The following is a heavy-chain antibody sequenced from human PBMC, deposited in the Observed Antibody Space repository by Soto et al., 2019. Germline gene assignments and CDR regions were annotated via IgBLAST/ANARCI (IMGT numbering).Heavy chain of an antibody. CDR2: INWNSGDI. CDR1: GFTFDDFA. V-gene: IGHV3-9*01. Sequence: EVQLVESGGGLVQPGGSLRLSCAASGFTFDDFAMHWVRQAPGKGLEWVSGINWNSGDINYADSVKGRFTISRDNAKNSLYLQMNSLRAEDTALDYCAKDYAGYYYYIDVWGKGTTVTVSS. J-gene: IGHJ6*03. CDR3: AKDYAGYYYYIDV.